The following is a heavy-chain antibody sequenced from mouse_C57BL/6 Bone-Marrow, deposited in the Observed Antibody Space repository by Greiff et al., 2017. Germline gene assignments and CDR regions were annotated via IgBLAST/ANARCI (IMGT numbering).Heavy chain of an antibody. CDR3: ARGCDYDDAMDY. D-gene: IGHD2-4*01. CDR1: GYSFTDYN. V-gene: IGHV1-39*01. J-gene: IGHJ4*01. CDR2: INPNYGTT. Sequence: EVHLVEPGPELVKPGASVKISCKASGYSFTDYNMNWVKQSNGKSLEWIGVINPNYGTTSYNQKFKGKATLTVDQSSSTAYMQLNSLTSEDSAVDYCARGCDYDDAMDYWGQGTSVTVSS.